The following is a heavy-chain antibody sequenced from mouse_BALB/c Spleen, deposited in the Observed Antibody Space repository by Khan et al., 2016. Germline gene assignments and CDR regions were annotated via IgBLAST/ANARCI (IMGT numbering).Heavy chain of an antibody. J-gene: IGHJ2*01. V-gene: IGHV1-4*01. Sequence: QVQLQQSGAELARPAASVKMSCKASGYTFTIDTMHWVIQRPGQGLEWIGYINHSSGYTNNNQKFKDKATLTADKSSSTAYMQLSSLTSEDSAVYSCARSRRMEGNYLFAYWGQGTTLTVSS. CDR1: GYTFTIDT. CDR3: ARSRRMEGNYLFAY. CDR2: INHSSGYT. D-gene: IGHD2-1*01.